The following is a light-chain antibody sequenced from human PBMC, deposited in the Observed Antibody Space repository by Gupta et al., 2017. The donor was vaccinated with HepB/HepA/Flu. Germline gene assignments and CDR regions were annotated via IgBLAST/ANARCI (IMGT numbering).Light chain of an antibody. J-gene: IGKJ1*01. V-gene: IGKV3-11*01. Sequence: EIVLTQSPATLALSPGERVALSCRASQNIRTSLAWYQHKPGQPPRLLIYDVSNRATGVPARFDGSGSGTDFTLAISSLEPEDFAVYYCQQRNNCPCTFGQGTKVEI. CDR3: QQRNNCPCT. CDR2: DVS. CDR1: QNIRTS.